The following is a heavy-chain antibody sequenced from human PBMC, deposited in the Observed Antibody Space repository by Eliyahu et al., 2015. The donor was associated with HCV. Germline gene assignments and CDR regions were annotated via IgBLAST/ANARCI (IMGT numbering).Heavy chain of an antibody. CDR2: ISSSGSTI. D-gene: IGHD3-10*01. J-gene: IGHJ4*02. V-gene: IGHV3-11*01. Sequence: QVQLVESGGGLVKPGGSLRLSCXASGSAFDDYSMGXXRQAPGKGLEWXSYISSSGSTIYYADSVKGRFTISXDNAKNSLYLQMNSLRAEDTAVYYCARDAVVRGVMNYWGQGTLVTVSS. CDR3: ARDAVVRGVMNY. CDR1: GSAFDDYS.